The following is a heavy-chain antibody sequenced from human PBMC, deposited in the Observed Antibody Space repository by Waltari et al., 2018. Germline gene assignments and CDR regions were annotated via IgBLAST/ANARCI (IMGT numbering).Heavy chain of an antibody. D-gene: IGHD1-20*01. Sequence: QMVESGGGLVWPGGSLTLSCAASGFRFREYYMSWTRQAPGKGLEWVSYISSSGTTILYADSVKGRFTISRDNAKNSLHMEMNNLRAEDTAVYYCARGITSAFDYWGQGSLVTVSS. CDR2: ISSSGTTI. J-gene: IGHJ4*02. V-gene: IGHV3-11*01. CDR1: GFRFREYY. CDR3: ARGITSAFDY.